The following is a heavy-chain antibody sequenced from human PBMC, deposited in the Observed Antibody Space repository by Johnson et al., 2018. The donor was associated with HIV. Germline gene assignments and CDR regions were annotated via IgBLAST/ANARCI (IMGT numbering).Heavy chain of an antibody. D-gene: IGHD2-15*01. CDR1: GFTVSSNY. CDR3: AKDRSGGALWAFDI. V-gene: IGHV3-15*01. J-gene: IGHJ3*02. CDR2: IKSKTDGGTT. Sequence: VQLVESGGGLVQPGGSLRLSCAASGFTVSSNYMSWVRQAPGKGLEWVGRIKSKTDGGTTDYAAPVKGRFTISRDDSKNTLYLQMNSLRDEDTALYYCAKDRSGGALWAFDIWGHGTMVTVSS.